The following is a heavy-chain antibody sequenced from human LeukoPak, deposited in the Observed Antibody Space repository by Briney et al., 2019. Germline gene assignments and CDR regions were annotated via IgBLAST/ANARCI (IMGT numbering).Heavy chain of an antibody. CDR3: ASGEYGSGSYYIS. V-gene: IGHV3-21*01. D-gene: IGHD3-10*01. J-gene: IGHJ5*02. CDR2: ISSSSSYI. Sequence: GGSLRLSCAASGFTFSSYSMNWVRQAPGKGLEWVSSISSSSSYIYYADSVKGRFTISRDNAKNSLYLQMNSLRAEDTAVYYCASGEYGSGSYYISWGQVTLVTVSS. CDR1: GFTFSSYS.